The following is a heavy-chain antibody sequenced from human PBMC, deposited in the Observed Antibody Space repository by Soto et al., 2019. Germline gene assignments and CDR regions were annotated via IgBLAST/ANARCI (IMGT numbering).Heavy chain of an antibody. CDR2: VYSSGNT. CDR1: GGSISFYY. CDR3: ARDRRGGTRPHYYDSSGYYNPFDR. D-gene: IGHD3-22*01. V-gene: IGHV4-4*07. Sequence: SETLSLTCTVSGGSISFYYWSWIRQPAGKGLEWIGRVYSSGNTNYNPSLKSRLTMSVDTSNNQFSLKLRSVTAADTAMYYCARDRRGGTRPHYYDSSGYYNPFDRWGQGTLVTAPQ. J-gene: IGHJ4*02.